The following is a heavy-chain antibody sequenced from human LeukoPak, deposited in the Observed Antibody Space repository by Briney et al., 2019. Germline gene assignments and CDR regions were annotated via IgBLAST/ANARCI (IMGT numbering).Heavy chain of an antibody. CDR3: ARDRTLNSDAFDI. V-gene: IGHV1-2*02. D-gene: IGHD1-7*01. CDR2: INPYSGGT. Sequence: ASVKVSCKASGYTFIGYYIHWVRQAPGQGLEWMGWINPYSGGTNYAQTFQGRVTMTRDTSISTAYMELIALRSDDTVVYYCARDRTLNSDAFDIWGQGTMVTVSS. CDR1: GYTFIGYY. J-gene: IGHJ3*02.